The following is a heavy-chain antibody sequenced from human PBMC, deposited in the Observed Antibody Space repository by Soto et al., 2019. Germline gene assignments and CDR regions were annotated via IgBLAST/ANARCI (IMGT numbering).Heavy chain of an antibody. CDR3: ARDPLWGTAMVLWYFDL. D-gene: IGHD5-18*01. V-gene: IGHV3-30-3*01. CDR2: ISYDGSNK. CDR1: GFTFSSYA. J-gene: IGHJ2*01. Sequence: QVQLVESGGGVVQPGRSLRLSCAASGFTFSSYAMHWVRQAPGKGLEWVAVISYDGSNKYYADSVKGRFTISRDNSSNXXYLQINSLRAEDTAVYYCARDPLWGTAMVLWYFDLWGRGTLVTVSS.